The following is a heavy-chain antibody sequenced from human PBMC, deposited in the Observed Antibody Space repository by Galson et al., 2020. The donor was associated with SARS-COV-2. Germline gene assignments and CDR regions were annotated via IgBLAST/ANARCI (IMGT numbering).Heavy chain of an antibody. CDR2: ISGSGSII. J-gene: IGHJ4*02. CDR3: ARDGGYLD. D-gene: IGHD3-22*01. V-gene: IGHV3-11*01. Sequence: GGSLRLSCVVSGFTFSDYSMGWIRQAPGKGLEWVAHISGSGSIIHYADSVKGRFTISRDNAKNSLQLQMNSLSADDTAVYYCARDGGYLDWGQGTLVTVSS. CDR1: GFTFSDYS.